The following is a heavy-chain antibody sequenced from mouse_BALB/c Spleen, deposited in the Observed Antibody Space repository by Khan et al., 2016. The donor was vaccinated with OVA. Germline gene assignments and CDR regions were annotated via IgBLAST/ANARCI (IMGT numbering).Heavy chain of an antibody. CDR3: TRLAYYYDSEGFAY. CDR2: VSTGGSYT. D-gene: IGHD1-1*01. J-gene: IGHJ3*01. Sequence: EVELVESGGDLVKPGGSLKLSCAASGFTFSTYGMSWVRQTPDKRLEWVATVSTGGSYTYYADSVKGRFTISRDNAKNTLYLQMSGLKSGDTAMFYCTRLAYYYDSEGFAYWGQGTLVTVSA. CDR1: GFTFSTYG. V-gene: IGHV5-6*01.